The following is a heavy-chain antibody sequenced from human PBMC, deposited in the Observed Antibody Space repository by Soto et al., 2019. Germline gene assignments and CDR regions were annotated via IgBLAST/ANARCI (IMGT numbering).Heavy chain of an antibody. CDR1: GGIFSDYA. V-gene: IGHV1-69*12. CDR3: ARDSDTGELTTVEY. CDR2: IIPLFGTP. Sequence: QVQLVQSGAEVKKPGSSVKVSCKASGGIFSDYAISWVRQAPGQGLEWMGGIIPLFGTPNYAQKFQGRVTITADESTSTAYMELSSLRSEDTAVYYCARDSDTGELTTVEYWGQGTLVTVSS. J-gene: IGHJ4*02. D-gene: IGHD3-16*01.